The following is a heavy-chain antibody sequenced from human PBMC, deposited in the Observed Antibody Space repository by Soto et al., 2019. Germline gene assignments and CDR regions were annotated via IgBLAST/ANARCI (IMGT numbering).Heavy chain of an antibody. CDR3: ARTYSGSAQGVWYFDY. J-gene: IGHJ4*02. V-gene: IGHV3-74*01. Sequence: EVQLVESGGGLVQPGGSLRLSCAASGFTFSSYWMHWVRQAPGKGLVWVSRINSDGSSTSYADSVKGRFTISRDNAKNTLYRQMNSLRAEDTAVYYCARTYSGSAQGVWYFDYWGQGTLVTVSS. CDR2: INSDGSST. D-gene: IGHD1-26*01. CDR1: GFTFSSYW.